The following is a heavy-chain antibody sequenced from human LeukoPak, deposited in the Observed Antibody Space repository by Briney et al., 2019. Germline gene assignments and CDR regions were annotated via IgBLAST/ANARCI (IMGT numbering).Heavy chain of an antibody. CDR2: INPNSGDT. Sequence: ASVKVSCKASGYTFTGYYMHWVRQAPGQGLEWMGWINPNSGDTNYAQKFQGRVTMTRDTSISTAYMELSRLRSDDTAVYYCARIALPYYYDSSGYYHFDYWGQGTLVTVSS. V-gene: IGHV1-2*02. J-gene: IGHJ4*02. D-gene: IGHD3-22*01. CDR3: ARIALPYYYDSSGYYHFDY. CDR1: GYTFTGYY.